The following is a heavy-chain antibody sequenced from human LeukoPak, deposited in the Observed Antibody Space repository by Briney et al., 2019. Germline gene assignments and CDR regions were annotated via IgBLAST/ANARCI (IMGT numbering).Heavy chain of an antibody. J-gene: IGHJ4*02. CDR2: ISGSGGST. CDR1: GFTFSSYA. V-gene: IGHV3-23*01. CDR3: AKGVLGYCSSTSCYGLDY. D-gene: IGHD2-2*01. Sequence: PGGSLGLSCAASGFTFSSYAMSWVRQAPGKGREWVSAISGSGGSTYYADSVEGRFTISRDNSKNTLYLQMNSLRAEDTAVYYCAKGVLGYCSSTSCYGLDYWGQGTLVTVSS.